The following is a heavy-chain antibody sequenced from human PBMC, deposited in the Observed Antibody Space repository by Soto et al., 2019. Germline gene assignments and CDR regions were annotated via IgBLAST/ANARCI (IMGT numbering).Heavy chain of an antibody. D-gene: IGHD3-9*01. Sequence: SETLSLTCAVYGGSFSGYYWSWIRQPPGKGLEWIGEINHSGSTNYNPSLKSRVTISVDTSKNQFSLKLSSVTAADTAVYYCARIIYDMQRNDAFDIWGQGTMVTVSS. J-gene: IGHJ3*02. CDR2: INHSGST. CDR3: ARIIYDMQRNDAFDI. V-gene: IGHV4-34*01. CDR1: GGSFSGYY.